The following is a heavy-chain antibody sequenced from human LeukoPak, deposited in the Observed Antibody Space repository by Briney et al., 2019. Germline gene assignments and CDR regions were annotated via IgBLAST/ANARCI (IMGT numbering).Heavy chain of an antibody. CDR2: ISGSDGST. V-gene: IGHV3-23*01. D-gene: IGHD2-8*01. J-gene: IGHJ4*02. Sequence: GGSLRLSCAASGFTFSSYAMSWVRQAPGKGLEWVSGISGSDGSTNYADSVKGRFTISRDNAKNTLYLQMNSLRDEDTAVYYCARVRGGDTKDFDYWGQGTLVTVSS. CDR3: ARVRGGDTKDFDY. CDR1: GFTFSSYA.